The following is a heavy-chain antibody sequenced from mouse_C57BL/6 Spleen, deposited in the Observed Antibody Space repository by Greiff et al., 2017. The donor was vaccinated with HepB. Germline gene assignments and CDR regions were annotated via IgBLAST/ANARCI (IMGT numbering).Heavy chain of an antibody. CDR1: GYTFTSYW. CDR2: IDPSDSYT. Sequence: QVQLQQPGAELVMPGASVKLSCKASGYTFTSYWMHWVKQRPGQGLEWIGEIDPSDSYTNYNQKFKGKSTLTVDKSSSTAYMQLSSLTSEDSAVYYCARSSGYDDAMDYWGQGTSVTVSS. V-gene: IGHV1-69*01. CDR3: ARSSGYDDAMDY. J-gene: IGHJ4*01. D-gene: IGHD2-2*01.